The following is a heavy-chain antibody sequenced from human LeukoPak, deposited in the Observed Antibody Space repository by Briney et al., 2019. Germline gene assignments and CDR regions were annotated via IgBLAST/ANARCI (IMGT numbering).Heavy chain of an antibody. V-gene: IGHV3-23*01. D-gene: IGHD3-10*01. CDR3: ANLQKGNYKANF. Sequence: RGSLRLSCVGSGFAFSSYHLSWVRQIPGKGLEWLSVVTANSDNIYYADSVKGRFTISRDNSKDTLYLQMNGLRAEDSALYYCANLQKGNYKANFWGQGTLVTVSS. CDR2: VTANSDNI. CDR1: GFAFSSYH. J-gene: IGHJ4*02.